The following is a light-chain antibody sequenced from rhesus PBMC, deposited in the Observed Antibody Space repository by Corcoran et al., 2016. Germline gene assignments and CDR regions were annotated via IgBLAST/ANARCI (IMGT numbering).Light chain of an antibody. Sequence: QAALTQPRSVSGSLGQSVTISCTGTSRDIGAYKYVSWYQQHPGTAPKLMIYEVFERPSGVSDRFSGFKSADTASLTISGLPADDEADYYCCSYIDSHTYIFGTGTRLTVL. CDR3: CSYIDSHTYI. V-gene: IGLV2-32*01. CDR1: SRDIGAYKY. CDR2: EVF. J-gene: IGLJ1*01.